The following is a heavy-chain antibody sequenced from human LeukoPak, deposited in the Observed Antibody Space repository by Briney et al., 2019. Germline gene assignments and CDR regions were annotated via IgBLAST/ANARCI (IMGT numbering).Heavy chain of an antibody. CDR3: ARVYCSGGSCLDAFDI. D-gene: IGHD2-15*01. CDR2: ISAYSGHT. CDR1: GYTFTSYG. J-gene: IGHJ3*02. Sequence: ASVKVSCKASGYTFTSYGISRVRQAPGQGLEWMGWISAYSGHTYYARKLQGRVTMTTHTSTSTAYMEVRSLRSDDTAVYYCARVYCSGGSCLDAFDIWGQGTMVTVSS. V-gene: IGHV1-18*01.